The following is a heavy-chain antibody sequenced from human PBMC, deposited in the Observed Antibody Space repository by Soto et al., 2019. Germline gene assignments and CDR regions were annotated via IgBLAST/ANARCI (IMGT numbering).Heavy chain of an antibody. V-gene: IGHV3-9*01. J-gene: IGHJ4*02. D-gene: IGHD2-15*01. CDR2: ISWNSGSI. Sequence: ALRLSCAASGFTFDDYAMHWVRQAPGKGLEWVSGISWNSGSIGYADSVKGRFTISRDNAKNSLYLQMNSLRAEDTALYYCAKDSICSSGSCYVDYWGQGTLVTVSS. CDR3: AKDSICSSGSCYVDY. CDR1: GFTFDDYA.